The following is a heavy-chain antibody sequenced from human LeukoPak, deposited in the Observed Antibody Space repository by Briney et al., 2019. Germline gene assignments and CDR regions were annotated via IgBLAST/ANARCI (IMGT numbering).Heavy chain of an antibody. J-gene: IGHJ4*02. Sequence: GESLKISCKGSGYSFSTYWIAWVRQMPGKGLEWMGIIYPGDSDTRYSPSFQPQVTFSADKSITTAYLQWSSLKASDTAIYYCARGRGSGWSTGFDYWGQGSLVTVSS. CDR1: GYSFSTYW. CDR2: IYPGDSDT. V-gene: IGHV5-51*01. D-gene: IGHD6-19*01. CDR3: ARGRGSGWSTGFDY.